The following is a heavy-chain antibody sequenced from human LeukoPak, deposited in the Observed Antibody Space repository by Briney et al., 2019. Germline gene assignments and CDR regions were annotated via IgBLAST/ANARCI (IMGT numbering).Heavy chain of an antibody. D-gene: IGHD5-24*01. Sequence: GGSLRLSCAASGFTFSNAYMNWVRQAPGKGLVWVSRINSDGSNTGYADSVKGRFTISRDNAKNTLYLRMNSLRAEDTAVYYCARGEMALLYWGQGTLVTVSS. CDR1: GFTFSNAY. J-gene: IGHJ4*02. CDR3: ARGEMALLY. V-gene: IGHV3-74*01. CDR2: INSDGSNT.